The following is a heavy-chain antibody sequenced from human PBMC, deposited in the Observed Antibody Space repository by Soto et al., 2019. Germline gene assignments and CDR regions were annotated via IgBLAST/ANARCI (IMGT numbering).Heavy chain of an antibody. Sequence: SETLSLTCTVSGGSISSGDYYWSWIRQPPGKGLEWIGYIYYSGSTYYNPSLKSRVTISVDTSKNQFSLKLSSVTAADTAVYYCARAHEDYYDSSGYYYWFDPWGQRTLVTVSS. J-gene: IGHJ5*02. D-gene: IGHD3-22*01. CDR2: IYYSGST. CDR3: ARAHEDYYDSSGYYYWFDP. CDR1: GGSISSGDYY. V-gene: IGHV4-30-4*01.